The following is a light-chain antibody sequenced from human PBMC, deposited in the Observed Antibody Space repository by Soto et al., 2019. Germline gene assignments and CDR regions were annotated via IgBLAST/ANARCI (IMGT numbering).Light chain of an antibody. Sequence: DLQMTQSPSTLSASVGDTVTVTCRASQSVSGWLAWYQQKPGEAPKLLIYDASTLESGVPSRFSGSGSGTDFALTISSLQPEDFATYYCQHYNSYSEAFGQGTKVDIK. CDR3: QHYNSYSEA. CDR2: DAS. CDR1: QSVSGW. V-gene: IGKV1-5*01. J-gene: IGKJ1*01.